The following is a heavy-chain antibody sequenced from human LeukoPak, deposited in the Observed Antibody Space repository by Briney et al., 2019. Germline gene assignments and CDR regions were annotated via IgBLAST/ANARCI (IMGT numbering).Heavy chain of an antibody. CDR1: GGSLSSSAHY. Sequence: SETLSLTCTVSGGSLSSSAHYWGWIRQPPGKGLEWIGSIYYSGSTYYNSSLKSRVTISLDTSKNQFSMKLSSVTAADTAVYYCAREGSSSWYNFDYWGQGTLVTVSS. CDR2: IYYSGST. CDR3: AREGSSSWYNFDY. V-gene: IGHV4-39*02. D-gene: IGHD6-13*01. J-gene: IGHJ4*02.